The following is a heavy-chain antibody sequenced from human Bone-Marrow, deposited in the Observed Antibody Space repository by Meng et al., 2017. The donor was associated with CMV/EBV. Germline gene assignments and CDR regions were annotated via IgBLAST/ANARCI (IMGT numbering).Heavy chain of an antibody. CDR1: GYTFTSYD. V-gene: IGHV1-8*01. CDR2: MNPNSGNT. D-gene: IGHD3-3*01. CDR3: ARQGGYYDFWSGYHRYYYYGMDV. Sequence: ASVKVSCKASGYTFTSYDINWVRQATGQGLEWMGWMNPNSGNTGYAQKFQGRVTMTRNTSISTAYMELSSLRYEDTAVYYCARQGGYYDFWSGYHRYYYYGMDVWGRGTTVPVYS. J-gene: IGHJ6*01.